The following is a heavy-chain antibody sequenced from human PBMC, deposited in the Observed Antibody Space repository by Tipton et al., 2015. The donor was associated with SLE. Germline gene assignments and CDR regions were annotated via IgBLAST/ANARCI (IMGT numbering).Heavy chain of an antibody. CDR2: IFYTGST. V-gene: IGHV4-39*07. J-gene: IGHJ4*02. CDR3: ARRHYSGPFDS. D-gene: IGHD5-12*01. Sequence: TLSLTCTVSDGSIRSTNYYWGWTRQPPGKGLEWIGSIFYTGSTYYNPSLKSRVSFSIDTSKHQFSLKLNSVTAADTAVYYCARRHYSGPFDSWGQGTLVTVSS. CDR1: DGSIRSTNYY.